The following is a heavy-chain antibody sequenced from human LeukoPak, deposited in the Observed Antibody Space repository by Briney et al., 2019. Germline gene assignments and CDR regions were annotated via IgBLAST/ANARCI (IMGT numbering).Heavy chain of an antibody. CDR3: ARLEGGMVREATFDY. CDR1: GFTFSSFS. CDR2: ISSSSSYR. V-gene: IGHV3-21*01. J-gene: IGHJ4*02. Sequence: GGSLRLSCAASGFTFSSFSMNWVRQAPGKGLEWVSSISSSSSYRYYADSVKGRFTISRDNAKNSLYLQLNSLRAEDTAVYYCARLEGGMVREATFDYWGQGTLVTVSS. D-gene: IGHD3-10*01.